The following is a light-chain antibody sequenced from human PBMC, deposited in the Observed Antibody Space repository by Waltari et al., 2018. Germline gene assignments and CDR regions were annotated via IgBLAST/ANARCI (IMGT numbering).Light chain of an antibody. V-gene: IGKV3-11*01. Sequence: SCRASQSCSSYLAWYQQKPGQAPRLLIYEASNRATGIPARFSGSGSGTDFTLTISSLEPEDFAVYYCQQRSNWPLTFGGGTKVEIK. J-gene: IGKJ4*01. CDR1: QSCSSY. CDR3: QQRSNWPLT. CDR2: EAS.